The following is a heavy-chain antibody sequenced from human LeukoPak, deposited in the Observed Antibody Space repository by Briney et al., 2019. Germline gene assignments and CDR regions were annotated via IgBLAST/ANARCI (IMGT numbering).Heavy chain of an antibody. J-gene: IGHJ4*02. D-gene: IGHD2-2*01. CDR2: INPNSGGT. CDR3: ARGHSSSTSCYTFDY. Sequence: ASVKVSCKASGYTFTGYYMHWVRQAPGQGLEWMGWINPNSGGTNYAQKFQGRVTMTRDTSISTAYMELSRLRSDDTAVYYCARGHSSSTSCYTFDYWGQGTLVTVSS. V-gene: IGHV1-2*02. CDR1: GYTFTGYY.